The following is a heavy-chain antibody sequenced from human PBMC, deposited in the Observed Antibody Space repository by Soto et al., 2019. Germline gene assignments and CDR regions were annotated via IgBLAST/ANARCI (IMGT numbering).Heavy chain of an antibody. D-gene: IGHD3-10*01. CDR2: INHSGST. Sequence: SETLSLTCAVYGGSFSGYYWSWIRQPPGKGLEWIGEINHSGSTNYNPSLKSRVTISVDTSKNQFSLKLSSVTAADTAVYYCARVSRYKGVRPNYYYYMDVWGKGTTVTVSS. J-gene: IGHJ6*03. V-gene: IGHV4-34*01. CDR3: ARVSRYKGVRPNYYYYMDV. CDR1: GGSFSGYY.